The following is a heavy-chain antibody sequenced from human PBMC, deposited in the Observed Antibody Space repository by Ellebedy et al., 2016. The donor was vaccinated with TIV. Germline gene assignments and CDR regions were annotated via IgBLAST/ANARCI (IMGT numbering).Heavy chain of an antibody. CDR2: IWYDCSNK. D-gene: IGHD6-19*01. CDR3: ARDPGEQSGGRAGMDV. Sequence: GESLKISCAASGFRFSSYCMHWVRQAPGKGLEWVALIWYDCSNKFYADSVKGRFTISRDNSTDTIDLQMNSLRVEDTGVYYCARDPGEQSGGRAGMDVWGQGTAVTVSS. V-gene: IGHV3-30*12. J-gene: IGHJ6*02. CDR1: GFRFSSYC.